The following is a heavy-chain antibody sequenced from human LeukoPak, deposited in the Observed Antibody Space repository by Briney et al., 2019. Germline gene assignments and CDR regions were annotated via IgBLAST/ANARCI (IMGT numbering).Heavy chain of an antibody. V-gene: IGHV4-59*01. Sequence: SETLSLTCTVSGGSISSYYWSWIRQPPGKGLEWIGYIYYSGNTNYNPSLKSRVTISVDTSKNQLSLKLNSVTAADTAMYYRARDDLERFGESGRYYYGMDVWGQGTTVTVSS. CDR2: IYYSGNT. J-gene: IGHJ6*02. CDR3: ARDDLERFGESGRYYYGMDV. CDR1: GGSISSYY. D-gene: IGHD3-10*01.